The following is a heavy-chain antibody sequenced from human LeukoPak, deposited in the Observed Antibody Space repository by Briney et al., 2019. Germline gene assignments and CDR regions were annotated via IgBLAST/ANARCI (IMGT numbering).Heavy chain of an antibody. CDR2: INPNSGGT. Sequence: VASVKVSCKASGYTFTGYYMHWVRQAPGQGLEWMGWINPNSGGTNYAQKFQGRVTMTRDTSISTAYMELSRLRSDDTAVYYCARGHLIAAAGKDYWGQGTLVTVSS. V-gene: IGHV1-2*02. D-gene: IGHD6-13*01. CDR3: ARGHLIAAAGKDY. CDR1: GYTFTGYY. J-gene: IGHJ4*02.